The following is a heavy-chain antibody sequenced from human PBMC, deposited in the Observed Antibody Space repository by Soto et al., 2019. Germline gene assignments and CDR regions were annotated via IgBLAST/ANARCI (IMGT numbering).Heavy chain of an antibody. CDR1: GGSIRSGGYY. J-gene: IGHJ4*02. CDR3: ARVRDGDYFDY. Sequence: SETLSLTCTVSGGSIRSGGYYWSWIRQHPGKGLEWIGYISYSGSTNYNPSLKSRVTISVDTSKNQFSLKLSSVTAADTAVYYCARVRDGDYFDYWGQGTLVTVSS. D-gene: IGHD4-17*01. V-gene: IGHV4-31*03. CDR2: ISYSGST.